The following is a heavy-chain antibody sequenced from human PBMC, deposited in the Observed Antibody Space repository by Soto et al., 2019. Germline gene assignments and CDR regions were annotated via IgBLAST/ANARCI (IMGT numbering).Heavy chain of an antibody. J-gene: IGHJ5*02. CDR2: IYYSGST. Sequence: PSETLSLTCTVSGGSISSYYWSWIRQPPGKGLEWIGYIYYSGSTNYNPSLKSRVTISVDTSKNQFSLKLSSVTAADTAVYYCASFGYCSGGSCYDWFDPWGQGTXVTVSS. D-gene: IGHD2-15*01. CDR3: ASFGYCSGGSCYDWFDP. CDR1: GGSISSYY. V-gene: IGHV4-59*01.